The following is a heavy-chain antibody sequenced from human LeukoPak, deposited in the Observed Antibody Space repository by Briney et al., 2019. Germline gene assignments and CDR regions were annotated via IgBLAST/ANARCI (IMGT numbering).Heavy chain of an antibody. CDR3: ARTTEDCSSTSCYQYWFDP. Sequence: SETLSLTCTVSGYSLSSGYYWSWTRQPPGKGLEWMGYIDYSGSTSYNPSLKSRVTISVDTSKNQISLKVRSATAADTAVYYCARTTEDCSSTSCYQYWFDPWGQGTLVTVSS. J-gene: IGHJ5*02. V-gene: IGHV4-61*01. CDR2: IDYSGST. D-gene: IGHD2-2*01. CDR1: GYSLSSGYY.